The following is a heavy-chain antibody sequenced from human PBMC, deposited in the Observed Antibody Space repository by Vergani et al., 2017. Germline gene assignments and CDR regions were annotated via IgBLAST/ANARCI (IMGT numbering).Heavy chain of an antibody. V-gene: IGHV1-69*12. D-gene: IGHD2-2*01. CDR1: GGTFSSYG. Sequence: QVQLVQSGAEVKKPGSSVKVSCKASGGTFSSYGISWVRQAPGQGLEWIGGIIPVVGTPHYAQKFQGRVTITADGSTSTAYMELSSLRSEDTAVYYCARVCYCSTTSCYVGGLDYWGQGTLVTVSS. CDR3: ARVCYCSTTSCYVGGLDY. J-gene: IGHJ4*02. CDR2: IIPVVGTP.